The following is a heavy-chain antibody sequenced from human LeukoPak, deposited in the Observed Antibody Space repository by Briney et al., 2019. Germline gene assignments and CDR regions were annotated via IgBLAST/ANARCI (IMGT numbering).Heavy chain of an antibody. J-gene: IGHJ3*02. CDR1: GFTFTNYW. CDR2: IRRDGSEQ. CDR3: ARDDTHYDTSGSFYDAFDI. Sequence: GGSLRLSCAASGFTFTNYWMTWVRRAPGGGLEWVANIRRDGSEQHYVDSVKGRFTISRDNAKNSLYLQMNSLRVEDTAVYYCARDDTHYDTSGSFYDAFDIWGQGTMVTVSS. V-gene: IGHV3-7*01. D-gene: IGHD3-22*01.